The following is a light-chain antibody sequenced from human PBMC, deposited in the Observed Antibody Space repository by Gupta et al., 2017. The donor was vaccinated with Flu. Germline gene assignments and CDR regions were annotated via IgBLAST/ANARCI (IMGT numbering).Light chain of an antibody. Sequence: SSGSVSRSLFPAWYQQTPGQSPRKLIFSTNIRSSGVPGRFSGPIAGNRAALTITGAQADDESDYYCALYMGSGISVFGGGTKLTVL. J-gene: IGLJ3*02. V-gene: IGLV8-61*01. CDR2: STN. CDR1: SGSVSRSLF. CDR3: ALYMGSGISV.